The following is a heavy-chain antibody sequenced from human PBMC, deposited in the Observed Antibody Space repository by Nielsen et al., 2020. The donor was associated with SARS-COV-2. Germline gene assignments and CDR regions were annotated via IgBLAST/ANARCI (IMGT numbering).Heavy chain of an antibody. Sequence: GESLKISCAASGFTFSDYYMSWIRQAPGKGLEWVSYISSSSSYTNYADSVKGRFTISRDNAKNSLYLQMNSLRAEDTAVYYCARDLRGSGRPKVFDYWGQGTLVTVSS. CDR3: ARDLRGSGRPKVFDY. J-gene: IGHJ4*02. D-gene: IGHD3-10*01. V-gene: IGHV3-11*05. CDR1: GFTFSDYY. CDR2: ISSSSSYT.